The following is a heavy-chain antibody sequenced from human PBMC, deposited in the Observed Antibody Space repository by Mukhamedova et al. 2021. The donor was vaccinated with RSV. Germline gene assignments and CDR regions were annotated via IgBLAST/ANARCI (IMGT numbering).Heavy chain of an antibody. CDR3: ARGGYCSSTSCYTTDFDY. D-gene: IGHD2-2*02. J-gene: IGHJ4*01. Sequence: SYSMNWVRQAPGKGLEWVSYISSSSSTIYYADSVKGRFTISRDNAKNSLYLQMNSLRSEDTAVYYCARGGYCSSTSCYTTDFDYW. CDR2: ISSSSSTI. V-gene: IGHV3-48*01. CDR1: SYS.